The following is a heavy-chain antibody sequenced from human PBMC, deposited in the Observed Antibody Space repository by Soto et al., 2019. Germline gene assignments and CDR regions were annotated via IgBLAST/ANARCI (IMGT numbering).Heavy chain of an antibody. CDR2: ISPGSRYP. V-gene: IGHV3-11*06. CDR1: GFTFGDSY. J-gene: IGHJ5*02. CDR3: VRGGGGGQFDP. Sequence: KPGGSLRLSCAGSGFTFGDSYMSWIRQAPGKGLEWLSYISPGSRYPAYADSVKGRFTISRDNAKRSLYLQMMSLTAEDTAIYYCVRGGGGGQFDPWGQGTMVTVSS. D-gene: IGHD2-15*01.